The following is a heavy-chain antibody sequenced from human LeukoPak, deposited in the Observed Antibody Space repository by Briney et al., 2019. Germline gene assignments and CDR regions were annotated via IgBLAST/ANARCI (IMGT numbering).Heavy chain of an antibody. CDR1: GGSFSGYY. Sequence: SETLSLTCAVYGGSFSGYYWSWIRQPPGKGLEWIGEINHSGSTNYNPSLKSRVTISVDTSKNQFSLKLSSVTAADTAVYYCARSGSGSYYMDYFDYWGQGTLVTVSS. D-gene: IGHD3-10*01. V-gene: IGHV4-34*01. CDR3: ARSGSGSYYMDYFDY. J-gene: IGHJ4*02. CDR2: INHSGST.